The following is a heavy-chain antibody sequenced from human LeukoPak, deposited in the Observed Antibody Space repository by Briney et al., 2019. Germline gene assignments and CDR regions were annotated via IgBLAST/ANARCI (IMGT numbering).Heavy chain of an antibody. CDR1: GDSVSTKSAA. Sequence: SQTLSLTCAISGDSVSTKSAAWDWVRQSPSRGLEWLGRTYYRSKWYNDCAGSVKSLITINPDTSKNQFSLRLNSVTPEDTAVYYCARDAIADWYFDLWGRGTLVTVSS. D-gene: IGHD3-22*01. CDR3: ARDAIADWYFDL. CDR2: TYYRSKWYN. J-gene: IGHJ2*01. V-gene: IGHV6-1*01.